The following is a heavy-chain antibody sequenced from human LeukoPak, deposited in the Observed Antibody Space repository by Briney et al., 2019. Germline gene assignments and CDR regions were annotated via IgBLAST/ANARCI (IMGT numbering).Heavy chain of an antibody. CDR1: GFTFSSYW. CDR2: IKQDGSEK. V-gene: IGHV3-7*01. J-gene: IGHJ4*02. D-gene: IGHD3-10*01. CDR3: ARDPHHYYGSGSYTY. Sequence: GGSLRHSCAATGFTFSSYWMSWVRQAPGKGLEWVANIKQDGSEKYYVDSVKGRFTISRDNAKNALYLQMNSLRAEDTAVYYCARDPHHYYGSGSYTYGGQGTLVTVSS.